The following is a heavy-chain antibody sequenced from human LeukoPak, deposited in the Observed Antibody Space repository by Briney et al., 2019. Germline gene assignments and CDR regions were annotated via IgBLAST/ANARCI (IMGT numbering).Heavy chain of an antibody. CDR2: IKQDGSEK. J-gene: IGHJ6*01. CDR1: GFTFSSYA. CDR3: ARDPAGMDV. Sequence: GGSLTLSCAASGFTFSSYAMHWVRQAPGKGLEWVANIKQDGSEKYYVDSVKGRFDISRDDAKNSLYREIDSLRADDTAVYYCARDPAGMDVWGQGTTVTVCS. V-gene: IGHV3-7*03.